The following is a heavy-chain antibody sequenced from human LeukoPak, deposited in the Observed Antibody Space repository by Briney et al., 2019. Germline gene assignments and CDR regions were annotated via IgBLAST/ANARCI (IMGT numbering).Heavy chain of an antibody. Sequence: PGGSLRLSCAASGFTFSSYWMSWVRQAPGKGLEWVANIKQDGSEKYYVDSVKGRFTISRDSAKNSLYLQMNSLRAEDTAVYYCARDAAVQQLGYYYYYMDVWGKGITVTVSS. V-gene: IGHV3-7*01. CDR2: IKQDGSEK. J-gene: IGHJ6*03. CDR1: GFTFSSYW. CDR3: ARDAAVQQLGYYYYYMDV. D-gene: IGHD6-13*01.